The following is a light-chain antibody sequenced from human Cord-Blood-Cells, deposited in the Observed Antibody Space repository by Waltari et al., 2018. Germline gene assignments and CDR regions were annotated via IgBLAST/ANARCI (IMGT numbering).Light chain of an antibody. V-gene: IGLV2-23*01. J-gene: IGLJ2*01. Sequence: QSALTQPASVSGSPGQSITISCTGTSSDVGGYNIVSWYQQHPGKAPKLMIYESSKRPSGVSNLFSGSKAGNTAPLTIAGLQAEDEADYYCCSYAGSSTVVFGGGTKLTVL. CDR1: SSDVGGYNI. CDR3: CSYAGSSTVV. CDR2: ESS.